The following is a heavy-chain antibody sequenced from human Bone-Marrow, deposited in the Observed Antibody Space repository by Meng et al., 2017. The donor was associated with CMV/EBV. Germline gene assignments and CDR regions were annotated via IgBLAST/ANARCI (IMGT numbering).Heavy chain of an antibody. V-gene: IGHV4-39*07. Sequence: SETLSLTCTVSGGSISSSSYYWGWIRQPPGKGLEWIGSIYYSGSTYYNPSLKSRVTISVDTSKNQFSLKLSSVTAADTAVYYCARGLRNRLLSGAFDIWGQGPMVTVSS. D-gene: IGHD2-2*01. J-gene: IGHJ3*02. CDR1: GGSISSSSYY. CDR3: ARGLRNRLLSGAFDI. CDR2: IYYSGST.